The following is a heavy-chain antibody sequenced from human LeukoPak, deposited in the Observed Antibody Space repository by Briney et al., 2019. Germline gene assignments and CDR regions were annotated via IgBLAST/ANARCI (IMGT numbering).Heavy chain of an antibody. CDR3: ACPFWSDTRLDY. Sequence: ASVKVSCKASGYTFTGYNMHWVRQAPGQGLEWMGWINPNSGGTNYAQKFQGRVTMTRDTSTSTAYMELSRLTSDDTAVYYCACPFWSDTRLDYWGQGTLVAVSS. CDR1: GYTFTGYN. D-gene: IGHD3-3*01. J-gene: IGHJ4*02. V-gene: IGHV1-2*02. CDR2: INPNSGGT.